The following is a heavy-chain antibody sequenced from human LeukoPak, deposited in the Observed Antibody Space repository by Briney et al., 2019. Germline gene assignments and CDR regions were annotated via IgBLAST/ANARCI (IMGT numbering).Heavy chain of an antibody. D-gene: IGHD2-2*01. V-gene: IGHV1-2*02. CDR3: ARGGAFCSITTCHEFDH. CDR2: TNPSTGGT. J-gene: IGHJ4*02. Sequence: ASVKVSCKTSGYTFTGSYLHWVRQVPGQGLEWTGWTNPSTGGTKSAQQFEGRVTMTRDTSNTTGYLELRSLRLDDTATYYCARGGAFCSITTCHEFDHWGQGTLVTVSS. CDR1: GYTFTGSY.